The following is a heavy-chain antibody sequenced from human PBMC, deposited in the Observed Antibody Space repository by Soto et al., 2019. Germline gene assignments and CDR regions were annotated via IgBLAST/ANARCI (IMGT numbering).Heavy chain of an antibody. CDR3: ARGEHLLGFEP. J-gene: IGHJ5*02. Sequence: GASVKVSCKASGYTFTSYGITWVRQALGQGLEWMGWISGYNGNTNYAQKLQGRVTMTTDTSTSTAYMELRSLRSDDTAVYYCARGEHLLGFEPWGQGTLVTVSS. V-gene: IGHV1-18*01. CDR2: ISGYNGNT. CDR1: GYTFTSYG.